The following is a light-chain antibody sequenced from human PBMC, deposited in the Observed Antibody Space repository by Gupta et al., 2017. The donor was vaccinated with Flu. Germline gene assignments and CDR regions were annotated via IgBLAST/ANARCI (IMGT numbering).Light chain of an antibody. CDR2: RDN. Sequence: SVYGTEYDRAIKDVYWYQQPTRAAPKLLIYRDNQRPSGVPERFSGSKSDTSASLAISGLRAEDEADYYCAAWDDSMSGVVFGGGTKRTVL. J-gene: IGLJ2*01. V-gene: IGLV1-47*01. CDR3: AAWDDSMSGVV. CDR1: EYDRAIKD.